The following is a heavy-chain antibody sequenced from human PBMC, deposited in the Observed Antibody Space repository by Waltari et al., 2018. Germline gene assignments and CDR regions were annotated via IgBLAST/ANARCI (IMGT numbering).Heavy chain of an antibody. V-gene: IGHV1-69*01. CDR3: ARERSGYGTTGDAFDI. CDR1: GGTFRTYA. CDR2: IIHFFGSA. Sequence: QVQLVQSGAEVKKPGSSVKVSCKASGGTFRTYALTWVRQAPGQGLEWMGGIIHFFGSANYAPKFQGRGTITADASTNIAYMDLSSLGSEETAVYYCARERSGYGTTGDAFDIWGQGTMVTVSS. J-gene: IGHJ3*02. D-gene: IGHD5-12*01.